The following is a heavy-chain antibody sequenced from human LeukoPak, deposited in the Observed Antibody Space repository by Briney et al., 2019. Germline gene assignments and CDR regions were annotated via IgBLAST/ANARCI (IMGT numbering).Heavy chain of an antibody. V-gene: IGHV4-34*01. CDR3: ARRYSSSGLY. Sequence: GSLRLSCAASGFTFSTYAMTWVRQPPGKGLEWIGEINHSGSTNYNPSLKSRVTISVDTSKNQFSLKLSSVTAADTAVYYCARRYSSSGLYWGQGTLVTVSS. J-gene: IGHJ4*02. CDR2: INHSGST. D-gene: IGHD6-6*01. CDR1: GFTFSTYA.